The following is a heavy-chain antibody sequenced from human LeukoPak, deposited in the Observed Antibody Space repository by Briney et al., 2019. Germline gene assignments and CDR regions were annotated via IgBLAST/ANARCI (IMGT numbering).Heavy chain of an antibody. V-gene: IGHV4-39*07. D-gene: IGHD3-22*01. J-gene: IGHJ4*02. CDR2: IYYSGST. CDR1: GGSISSSSYY. Sequence: SETLSLTCTVSGGSISSSSYYWGWIRQPPGKGLEWIGSIYYSGSTYYNPSLKSRVTISVDTSKNQFSLKLSSVTAEDTAVYYCAKGSSYYYDSSGYYPFDYWGQGTLVTVSS. CDR3: AKGSSYYYDSSGYYPFDY.